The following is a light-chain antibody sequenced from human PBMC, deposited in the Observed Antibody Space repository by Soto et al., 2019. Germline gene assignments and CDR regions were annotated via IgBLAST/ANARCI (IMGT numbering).Light chain of an antibody. J-gene: IGKJ4*01. CDR1: QDIGSW. Sequence: DIQMTQSPSSLSASVGDSVTITCRASQDIGSWLAWYQQKPGTAPKLLISAASTLPVGVPARFSGSGSGTDFTLTISSLQPEDSATYFCQQTARFPLAFGGGTKVEIK. V-gene: IGKV1-12*01. CDR3: QQTARFPLA. CDR2: AAS.